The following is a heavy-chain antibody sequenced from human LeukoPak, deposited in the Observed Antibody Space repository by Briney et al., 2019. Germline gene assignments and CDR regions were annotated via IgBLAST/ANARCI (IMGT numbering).Heavy chain of an antibody. D-gene: IGHD6-19*01. V-gene: IGHV3-48*03. CDR2: ISDSGSTE. Sequence: GGSLRLSCAASGFTFSDFEINWVRQAPGKGLEWVSYISDSGSTEYYADSVKGRFTISRDNAKSSLYLQMNSLRAEDTAVYYCARERGQWLDFDYWGQGTLVTVSS. J-gene: IGHJ4*02. CDR3: ARERGQWLDFDY. CDR1: GFTFSDFE.